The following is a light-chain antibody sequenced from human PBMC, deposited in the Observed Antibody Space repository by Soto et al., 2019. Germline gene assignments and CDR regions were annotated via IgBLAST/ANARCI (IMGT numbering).Light chain of an antibody. CDR3: SSYTSSSSLAGSV. J-gene: IGLJ1*01. V-gene: IGLV2-14*01. Sequence: QSVLTQPASVPGSPGQSITISCTGTSSDVGGYNYVSWYQQHPGKAPKLMIYEVSNRPSGVSNRFSGSKFGNTASLTISGLQSEDEADYSCSSYTSSSSLAGSVFGTRPKVTVL. CDR1: SSDVGGYNY. CDR2: EVS.